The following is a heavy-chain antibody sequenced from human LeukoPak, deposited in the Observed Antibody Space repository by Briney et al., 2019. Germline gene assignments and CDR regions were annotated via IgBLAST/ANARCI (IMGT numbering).Heavy chain of an antibody. CDR3: ARDSGMVRGTVDY. V-gene: IGHV1-46*01. Sequence: ASVKVSCKSSGYTFTSYYMYWVRQAPGQGLEWMGIINPSGGSTSHAQKFQGRVTMTRDTSTSTVYMELSSLRSEDTAVYYCARDSGMVRGTVDYWGQGTLVTVSS. D-gene: IGHD3-10*01. CDR2: INPSGGST. CDR1: GYTFTSYY. J-gene: IGHJ4*02.